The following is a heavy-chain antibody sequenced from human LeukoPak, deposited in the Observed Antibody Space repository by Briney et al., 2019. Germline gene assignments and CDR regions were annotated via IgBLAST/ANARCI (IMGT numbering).Heavy chain of an antibody. V-gene: IGHV3-23*01. Sequence: GGSLRLSCAASGFTFSSYSMSWVRQAPGKGPEWVSSISGSGGRIDYADSVKGRFTISRGNSKNTLSLQMNSLTAEDTAVYYCAKNPRLEGWIYFDSWGQGILVTVSS. CDR2: ISGSGGRI. D-gene: IGHD1-1*01. J-gene: IGHJ4*02. CDR3: AKNPRLEGWIYFDS. CDR1: GFTFSSYS.